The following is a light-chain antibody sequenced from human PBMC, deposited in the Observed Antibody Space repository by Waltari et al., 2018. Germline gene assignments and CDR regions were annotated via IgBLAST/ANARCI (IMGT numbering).Light chain of an antibody. J-gene: IGLJ3*02. V-gene: IGLV2-11*01. CDR3: CSYAGTSWV. CDR2: DVT. Sequence: QSALTQPRSVSGSPGQSVTISCTGTSRAGGGYTYVSWYHQHPGQAPKLMIYDVTERPSGVPDRFSGSKSGNTASLTISGLQADDEGDYHCCSYAGTSWVFGGGTKLTVL. CDR1: SRAGGGYTY.